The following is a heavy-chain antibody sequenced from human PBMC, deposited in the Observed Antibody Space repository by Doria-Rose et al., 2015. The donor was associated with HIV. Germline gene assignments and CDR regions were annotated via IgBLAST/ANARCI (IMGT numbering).Heavy chain of an antibody. CDR3: ARIKSSRWYHKYYFDF. CDR1: GVSLSSPGMG. Sequence: QESGPVLVKPTETLTLTCTVSGVSLSSPGMGVSWIRQPPGKALEWLANIFSDDESSYKTSLKSSLTISRGAYKSQVVLTMTDMDPVDTATYYCARIKSSRWYHKYYFDFWGQGTLVIVSA. J-gene: IGHJ4*02. CDR2: IFSDDES. V-gene: IGHV2-26*01. D-gene: IGHD6-13*01.